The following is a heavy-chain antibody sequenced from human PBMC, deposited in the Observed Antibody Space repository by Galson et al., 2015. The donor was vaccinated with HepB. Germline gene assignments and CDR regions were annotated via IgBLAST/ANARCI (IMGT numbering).Heavy chain of an antibody. J-gene: IGHJ4*02. D-gene: IGHD6-13*01. Sequence: SVKVSCKASGYTFTSYGISWVRQAPGQGLEWMGWISAYNDNTNYAQKLQGRVTMTTDTSTSTAYMELRSLRSDDTAVYYCARNIAAAGPFDYWGQGTLVTVSS. CDR2: ISAYNDNT. CDR1: GYTFTSYG. V-gene: IGHV1-18*01. CDR3: ARNIAAAGPFDY.